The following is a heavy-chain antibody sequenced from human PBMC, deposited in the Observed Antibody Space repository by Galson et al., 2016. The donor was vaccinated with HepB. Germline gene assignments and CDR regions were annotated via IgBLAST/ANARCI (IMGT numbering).Heavy chain of an antibody. D-gene: IGHD1-26*01. CDR1: GFTFSSYS. CDR2: ISYDGGSK. V-gene: IGHV3-30-3*01. Sequence: SLRLSCAAAGFTFSSYSMHWVRQAPGKGLEWVAGISYDGGSKFYADSVKGRFTISRDNSRDTLNLQMSSLRAEDTAVYYCARDLPPSAYYHGMDVWGQGTTVTVSS. CDR3: ARDLPPSAYYHGMDV. J-gene: IGHJ6*02.